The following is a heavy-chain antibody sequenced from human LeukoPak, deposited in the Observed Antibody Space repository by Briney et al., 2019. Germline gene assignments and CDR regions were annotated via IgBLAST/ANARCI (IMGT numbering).Heavy chain of an antibody. CDR1: GFALSDYY. Sequence: GGPLRLSCAASGFALSDYYMSWIRQAPGKGLEWVSYISSSSSTIYYADSVKGRFTISRDNAKNSLFLQMNSLRAEDTAVYYCARAPNWDYYYFDYWGQGTLVTVSS. D-gene: IGHD1-7*01. V-gene: IGHV3-11*04. CDR3: ARAPNWDYYYFDY. CDR2: ISSSSSTI. J-gene: IGHJ4*02.